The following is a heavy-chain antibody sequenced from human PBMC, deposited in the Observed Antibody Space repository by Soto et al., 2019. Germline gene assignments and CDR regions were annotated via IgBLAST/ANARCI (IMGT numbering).Heavy chain of an antibody. CDR3: AREDMSGKYYFES. J-gene: IGHJ4*02. CDR1: GGSVSSETHF. CDR2: IYHSGIT. V-gene: IGHV4-61*03. D-gene: IGHD1-26*01. Sequence: SETLSLTCAVFGGSVSSETHFWSWIRQPPGKGLEWIVYIYHSGITNSNPSLKGRPTISVDKSTNHSSLSLASVTAADTAIYYCAREDMSGKYYFESWGEGTPVTVSS.